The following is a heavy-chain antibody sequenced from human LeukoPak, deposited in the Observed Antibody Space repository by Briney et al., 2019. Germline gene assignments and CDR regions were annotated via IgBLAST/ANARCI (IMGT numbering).Heavy chain of an antibody. CDR2: INPSSGGT. D-gene: IGHD3-3*01. J-gene: IGHJ4*02. CDR1: GYTFTGYY. CDR3: ASASLPALRFLEWLPFN. V-gene: IGHV1-2*02. Sequence: ASVKVSCKASGYTFTGYYMHWVRQAPGQGLEWMGWINPSSGGTNYAQKFQGRVTMTRDTSISTVYMELSRLRSDDTAVYYCASASLPALRFLEWLPFNWGQGTLVTVSS.